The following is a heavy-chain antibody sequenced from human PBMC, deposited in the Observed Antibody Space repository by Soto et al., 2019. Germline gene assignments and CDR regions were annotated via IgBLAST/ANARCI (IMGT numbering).Heavy chain of an antibody. Sequence: QVQLVQSGAEVKKPGASVKVSCKASGYTFTSYAINWVRQAPGQGLEWMGWISAYSGNTHYAQKPQGRVPMATDTSTSTAYMELRSLRSDDTAVYYCARPHSHYVEDAFDIWGQGTMVTVSS. V-gene: IGHV1-18*01. D-gene: IGHD4-4*01. CDR3: ARPHSHYVEDAFDI. J-gene: IGHJ3*02. CDR2: ISAYSGNT. CDR1: GYTFTSYA.